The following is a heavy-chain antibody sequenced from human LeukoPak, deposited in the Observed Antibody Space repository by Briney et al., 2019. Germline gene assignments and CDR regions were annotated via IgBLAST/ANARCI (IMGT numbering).Heavy chain of an antibody. Sequence: GGSLRLSCAASGFTFSSYSMNWVRQAPGKGLEWVSSISSSSSYIYYADSVKGRFTISRDNAKNSLYLQMNSLRAEDTAVYYCARGLRQRSYGSGSLGRYYYYYMDVWGKGTTVTVSS. V-gene: IGHV3-21*01. J-gene: IGHJ6*03. D-gene: IGHD3-10*01. CDR1: GFTFSSYS. CDR3: ARGLRQRSYGSGSLGRYYYYYMDV. CDR2: ISSSSSYI.